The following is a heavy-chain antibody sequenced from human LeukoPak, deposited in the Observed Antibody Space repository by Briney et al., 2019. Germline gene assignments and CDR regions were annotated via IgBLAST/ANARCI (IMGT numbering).Heavy chain of an antibody. CDR1: GYTFTGYY. D-gene: IGHD2-15*01. J-gene: IGHJ5*02. CDR2: INPNSGGT. V-gene: IGHV1-2*02. CDR3: ARDPGGVVVVAANGWRFDP. Sequence: ASVKVSCKASGYTFTGYYMHWVRQAPGQGLEWMGWINPNSGGTNYAQKFQGRVTMTRDTSISTAYMELSRLRSDDTAVYYCARDPGGVVVVAANGWRFDPWGQGTLVTVSS.